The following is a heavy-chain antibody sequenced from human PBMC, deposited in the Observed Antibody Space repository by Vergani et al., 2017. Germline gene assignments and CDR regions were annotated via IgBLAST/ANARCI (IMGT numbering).Heavy chain of an antibody. J-gene: IGHJ4*02. D-gene: IGHD2-15*01. V-gene: IGHV3-21*01. Sequence: EVQLVESGGGLVKPGGSLRLSCAASGFTFSSYSMNWVRQAPGKGLEWVSSISSSSSYIYYADSVKGRFTISRDNAKNSLYLQMNSLRAEDTAVYYCARATPVPYYYFDYWGQGTLVTVSS. CDR1: GFTFSSYS. CDR3: ARATPVPYYYFDY. CDR2: ISSSSSYI.